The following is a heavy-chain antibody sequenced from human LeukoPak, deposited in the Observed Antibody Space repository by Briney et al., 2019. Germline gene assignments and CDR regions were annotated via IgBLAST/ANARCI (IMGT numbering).Heavy chain of an antibody. Sequence: GGPLRLSCLAPELTFSTFGWSWVRQAPGKGLEGLANIKQDGSEKYYVDSVKGRFTISRDNAKNSLYLQMNSLRAEDTAVYYCARAGNTIFGVVYYYYYMDVWGKGTTVTVSS. J-gene: IGHJ6*03. D-gene: IGHD3-3*01. CDR3: ARAGNTIFGVVYYYYYMDV. CDR1: ELTFSTFG. CDR2: IKQDGSEK. V-gene: IGHV3-7*01.